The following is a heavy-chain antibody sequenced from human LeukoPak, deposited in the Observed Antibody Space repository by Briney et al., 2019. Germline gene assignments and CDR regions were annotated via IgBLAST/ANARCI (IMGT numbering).Heavy chain of an antibody. CDR3: ARTDYYDSSGYPY. CDR1: GGSISSYY. Sequence: SETLSLTCTVSGGSISSYYWSWIRQPPGKGLEWIGYIYYSGNTNYNPSLKSRVTISVDTSKSQFSLKLSSVTAADTAVYYCARTDYYDSSGYPYWGQGTLVTVSS. CDR2: IYYSGNT. D-gene: IGHD3-22*01. J-gene: IGHJ4*02. V-gene: IGHV4-59*01.